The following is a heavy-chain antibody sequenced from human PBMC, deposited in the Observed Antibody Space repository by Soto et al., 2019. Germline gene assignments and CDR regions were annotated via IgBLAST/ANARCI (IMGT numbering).Heavy chain of an antibody. CDR2: MQPSDSYT. J-gene: IGHJ3*02. D-gene: IGHD1-1*01. CDR1: GYSCHKYW. V-gene: IGHV5-10-1*01. CDR3: ARFRVCATGSGFDM. Sequence: GESAKIFCKGSGYSCHKYWIEWVRQVPGKVLECMGRMQPSDSYTNYSPSLQGHVTISSDNSINTAYLQWSSLKASDTASYYCARFRVCATGSGFDMWGQGTLVTVSS.